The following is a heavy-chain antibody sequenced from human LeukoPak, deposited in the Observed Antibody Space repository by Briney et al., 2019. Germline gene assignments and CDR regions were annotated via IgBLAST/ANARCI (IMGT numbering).Heavy chain of an antibody. CDR2: FDPEDGET. CDR3: ATFKGFTIFGVVIPWNY. D-gene: IGHD3-3*01. CDR1: GYTLTELS. V-gene: IGHV1-24*01. J-gene: IGHJ4*02. Sequence: ASVKVSCKVSGYTLTELSMHWVRQAPGKGLEWMGGFDPEDGETIYTQKFQGRVTMTEDTSTDTAYMELSSLRSEDTAVYYCATFKGFTIFGVVIPWNYWGQGTLVTVSS.